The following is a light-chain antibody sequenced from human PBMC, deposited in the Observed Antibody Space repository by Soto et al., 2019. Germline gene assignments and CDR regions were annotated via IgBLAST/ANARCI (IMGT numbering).Light chain of an antibody. Sequence: QMTPSTATLSGSVGDRVTITCRASQTISSWLAWYQQKPGKAPKLLIYKASTLKSGVPSRFSGSGSGTEFTLTISSLQPDDFATYYCQHYNSYSEAFGQGTKVDIK. CDR2: KAS. CDR1: QTISSW. J-gene: IGKJ1*01. CDR3: QHYNSYSEA. V-gene: IGKV1-5*03.